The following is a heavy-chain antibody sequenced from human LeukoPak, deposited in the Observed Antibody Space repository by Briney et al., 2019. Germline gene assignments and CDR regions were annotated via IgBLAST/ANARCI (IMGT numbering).Heavy chain of an antibody. J-gene: IGHJ4*02. CDR3: ARGRDEYKIGN. Sequence: ASETLSLTCTVSGGSVSSAIYYWSWIRQPPGKGLEWIGYIFSSGTTNYNPSLKSRVTMSVDTSKNQFSLKMSSVTAADTAVYFCARGRDEYKIGNWGRGTLVTVSS. D-gene: IGHD5-24*01. CDR2: IFSSGTT. CDR1: GGSVSSAIYY. V-gene: IGHV4-61*01.